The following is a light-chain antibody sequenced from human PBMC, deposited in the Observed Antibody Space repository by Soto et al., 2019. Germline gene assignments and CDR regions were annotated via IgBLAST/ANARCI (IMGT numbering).Light chain of an antibody. CDR1: QSVSSD. CDR3: QQRSNWPLT. CDR2: DAS. J-gene: IGKJ4*01. V-gene: IGKV3-11*01. Sequence: EIVLTQSPATLSLSPGERATLSCRASQSVSSDLAWYQQKPGQAPRLFIYDASNRATGIPPRFSGSGSGTDFTLTISSLEPEDFALYYCQQRSNWPLTFGGGTKVEIK.